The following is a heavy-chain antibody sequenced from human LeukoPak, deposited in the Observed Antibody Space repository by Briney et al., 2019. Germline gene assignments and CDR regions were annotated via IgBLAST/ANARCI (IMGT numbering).Heavy chain of an antibody. CDR2: INQDVSRI. Sequence: GRSLRLSCAGSGFTFSRYWMAWVRQAPGKGLEWVASINQDVSRIHYVDSVKGRFTISRDNAKSSLFLQMTSLRVDDTAVYYCARLKDDVTKFDYWSQGPLVTVSS. CDR1: GFTFSRYW. CDR3: ARLKDDVTKFDY. J-gene: IGHJ4*02. V-gene: IGHV3-7*01. D-gene: IGHD2-8*01.